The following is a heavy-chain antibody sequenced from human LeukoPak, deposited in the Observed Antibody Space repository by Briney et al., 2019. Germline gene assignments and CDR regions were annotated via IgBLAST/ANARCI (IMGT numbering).Heavy chain of an antibody. D-gene: IGHD6-19*01. J-gene: IGHJ4*02. CDR2: IKQSGIDK. CDR3: AKDLGSSSGNDY. V-gene: IGHV3-7*03. CDR1: GFNFFNFW. Sequence: GGSLRLSCEASGFNFFNFWMTWVRQAPGKGLEWVATIKQSGIDKYYVDSVKGRFTISRDNSKNTLYLQMNSLRAEDTAVYYCAKDLGSSSGNDYWGQGILVTVSS.